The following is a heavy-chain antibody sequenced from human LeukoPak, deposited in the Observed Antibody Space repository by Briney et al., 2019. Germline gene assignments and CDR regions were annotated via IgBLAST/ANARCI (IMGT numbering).Heavy chain of an antibody. CDR1: GGSISSGGYY. V-gene: IGHV4-31*03. CDR3: ARGPGGWYGVFDY. J-gene: IGHJ4*02. CDR2: IYYSGST. D-gene: IGHD6-19*01. Sequence: PSQTLPLTCTVSGGSISSGGYYWSWIRQHPGKGLEWIGYIYYSGSTYYNPSLKSRVTISVDTSKNQFSLKLSSVTAADTAVYYCARGPGGWYGVFDYWGQGTLVTVSS.